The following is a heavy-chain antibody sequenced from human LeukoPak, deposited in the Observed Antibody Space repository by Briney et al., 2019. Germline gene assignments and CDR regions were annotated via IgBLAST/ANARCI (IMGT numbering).Heavy chain of an antibody. CDR3: TTYVGAYSNWGDYYYYYMDV. J-gene: IGHJ6*03. Sequence: GGSLRLSCAASGFTFSNAGMSWVRQAPGKGLEWVGRIKSKTDGGTTDYAAPVRGRFTISREDSKNTLYLQMNSLKTEDTAVYYCTTYVGAYSNWGDYYYYYMDVWGKGTTVTVSS. V-gene: IGHV3-15*01. CDR2: IKSKTDGGTT. CDR1: GFTFSNAG. D-gene: IGHD4-11*01.